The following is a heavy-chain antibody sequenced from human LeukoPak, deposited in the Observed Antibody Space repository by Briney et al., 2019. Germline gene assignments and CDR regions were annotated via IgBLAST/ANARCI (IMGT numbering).Heavy chain of an antibody. CDR3: ARAAEGDAFDI. CDR1: GFTFSSYD. CDR2: IGTAGDT. Sequence: GGSLRLSCAASGFTFSSYDMHWVRQATGKGLEWVSAIGTAGDTYYPGSVKGRFTISRENAKNSLYLQMNSLRAGDTAEYYCARAAEGDAFDIWGQGTMVTVSS. V-gene: IGHV3-13*01. J-gene: IGHJ3*02.